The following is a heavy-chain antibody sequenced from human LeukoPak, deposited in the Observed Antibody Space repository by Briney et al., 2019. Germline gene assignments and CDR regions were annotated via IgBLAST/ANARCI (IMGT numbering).Heavy chain of an antibody. J-gene: IGHJ4*02. CDR3: ARLHQSGTTDY. D-gene: IGHD1-1*01. CDR1: GGSISSYY. Sequence: SETLSLTCSVSGGSISSYYWSWVRQPVGKGLEWIGHIYTSGGSNYNPSLRSRVTMSVDTSKKQFSLRLSSVTAADTALYFCARLHQSGTTDYWGQGTLVTVSS. V-gene: IGHV4-4*07. CDR2: IYTSGGS.